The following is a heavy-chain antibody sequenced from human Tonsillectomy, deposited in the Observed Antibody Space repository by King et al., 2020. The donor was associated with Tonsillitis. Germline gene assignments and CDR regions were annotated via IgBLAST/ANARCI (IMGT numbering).Heavy chain of an antibody. CDR3: ARDGSVLGFDI. V-gene: IGHV1-18*01. Sequence: QLVQSGGEVKKPGTSVKVSCKASGYTFTTYGISWVRQAPGQGLEWMGWISTYNGNTNYAQKFRGRVSMTTETSTRTVHMEVRSLRSDDTAVYYCARDGSVLGFDIWGQGTMVTVSS. CDR1: GYTFTTYG. J-gene: IGHJ3*02. CDR2: ISTYNGNT.